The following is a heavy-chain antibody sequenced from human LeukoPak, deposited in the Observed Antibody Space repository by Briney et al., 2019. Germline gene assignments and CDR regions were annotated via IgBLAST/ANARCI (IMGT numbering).Heavy chain of an antibody. CDR3: ARQVGVDDAFDI. V-gene: IGHV3-21*01. J-gene: IGHJ3*02. CDR2: ISSGSSYI. CDR1: GFTFNSYS. Sequence: GGSLGHSRAACGFTFNSYSMNWVRQAPGKGLEWVSSISSGSSYIFYADSVKGRFTISRDNAKNSLYLQMNSLSAEDTAVYYCARQVGVDDAFDIWGQGTMVTISS. D-gene: IGHD1-26*01.